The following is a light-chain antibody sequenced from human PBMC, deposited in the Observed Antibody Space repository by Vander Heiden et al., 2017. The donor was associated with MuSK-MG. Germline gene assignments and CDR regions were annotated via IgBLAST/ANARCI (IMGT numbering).Light chain of an antibody. J-gene: IGLJ3*02. V-gene: IGLV2-14*01. CDR1: TSDVGRYKY. CDR2: EVS. CDR3: ISYTSSSTWV. Sequence: QSALTQPASVSGSPGQSITISCTGTTSDVGRYKYGSWYQHRPGQATDLIVYEVSKRPSGVSIRFSGSQSGTTASPTISGPQAEDDADYYCISYTSSSTWVFGGGTTLTVL.